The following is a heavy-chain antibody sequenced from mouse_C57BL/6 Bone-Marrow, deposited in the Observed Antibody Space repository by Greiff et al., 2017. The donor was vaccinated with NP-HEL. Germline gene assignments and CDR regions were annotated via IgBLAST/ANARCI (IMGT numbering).Heavy chain of an antibody. CDR3: ARRYYSNYGGDY. D-gene: IGHD2-5*01. Sequence: QVQLQQPGAELVKPGASVKLSCKASGYTFTSYWMHWVKQRPGQGLEWIGMIHPNSGSTNYNEKFKSKATLTVDKSSSTAYMQLSSLTSEDSAVYYCARRYYSNYGGDYWGQGTTLTVSS. V-gene: IGHV1-64*01. J-gene: IGHJ2*01. CDR2: IHPNSGST. CDR1: GYTFTSYW.